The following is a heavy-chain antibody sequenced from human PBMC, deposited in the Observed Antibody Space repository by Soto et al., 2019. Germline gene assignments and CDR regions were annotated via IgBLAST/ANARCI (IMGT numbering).Heavy chain of an antibody. J-gene: IGHJ6*02. CDR1: GFTLSSYS. V-gene: IGHV3-48*02. Sequence: QPGGSLRLSCAASGFTLSSYSMNWVRQAPRKGLEWVSYISSSSSTMYYADSVKGRVTISRDNAKNSLYLQMYSLRDEDTAVYYCVRGRSDSLMDVWGQATTVTV. D-gene: IGHD2-21*01. CDR3: VRGRSDSLMDV. CDR2: ISSSSSTM.